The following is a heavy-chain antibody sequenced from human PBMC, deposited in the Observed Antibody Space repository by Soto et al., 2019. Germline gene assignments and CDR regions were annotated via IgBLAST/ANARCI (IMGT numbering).Heavy chain of an antibody. CDR2: IYPGDSDT. Sequence: GESLKISCKGSGYSFTSYWIGWVRQMPGKGLEWMGIIYPGDSDTRYSPSFQGQVTISADKSISTAYLQWSSLKASDTAMYYCARLGREQQPSVEYWFDPWGQGTLVTVSS. CDR3: ARLGREQQPSVEYWFDP. CDR1: GYSFTSYW. D-gene: IGHD6-13*01. J-gene: IGHJ5*02. V-gene: IGHV5-51*01.